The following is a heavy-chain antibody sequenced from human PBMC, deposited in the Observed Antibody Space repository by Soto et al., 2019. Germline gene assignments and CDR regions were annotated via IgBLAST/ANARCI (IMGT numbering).Heavy chain of an antibody. CDR1: GGTFSRYS. Sequence: QVQLVQSGAEVKKPGSSVKVSCKISGGTFSRYSISWVRQAPGQGLEWMGGIVPIFGTRNYAQKFQDRVTITTDESATTAQMELSNLRSADTAVYYCARPYEGGYSSNHHYYYALDVWGQGTAVTVSS. V-gene: IGHV1-69*01. CDR3: ARPYEGGYSSNHHYYYALDV. J-gene: IGHJ6*02. CDR2: IVPIFGTR. D-gene: IGHD3-22*01.